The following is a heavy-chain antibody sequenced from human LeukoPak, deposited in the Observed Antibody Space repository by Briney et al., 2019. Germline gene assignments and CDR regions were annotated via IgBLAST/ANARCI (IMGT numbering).Heavy chain of an antibody. Sequence: GGSLRLSCAASGFSFSRYWMSWVRQAPGKGLEWVANIKQDGSEKYYVASVKGRFTISRDKAKNSLYLQMNSLRAEDTAVYYCARDTYYDDVWGSYRQLNFDYWGQGTLVTVSS. D-gene: IGHD3-16*02. V-gene: IGHV3-7*01. CDR3: ARDTYYDDVWGSYRQLNFDY. CDR2: IKQDGSEK. CDR1: GFSFSRYW. J-gene: IGHJ4*02.